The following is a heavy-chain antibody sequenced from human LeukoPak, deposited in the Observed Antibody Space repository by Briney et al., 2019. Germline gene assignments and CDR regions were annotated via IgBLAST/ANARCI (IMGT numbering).Heavy chain of an antibody. V-gene: IGHV3-74*01. CDR1: GFTFRSYW. D-gene: IGHD5-18*01. J-gene: IGHJ4*02. CDR2: INSDGSST. CDR3: ARGRGYSYGWIGEKLLDY. Sequence: PGGSLRLSCAASGFTFRSYWMHWIRQALGEGLVWVSRINSDGSSTSYADSVKGRFTISRDNAKNTLYLQMNSLRAEDTAVYYCARGRGYSYGWIGEKLLDYWGQGILVTVSS.